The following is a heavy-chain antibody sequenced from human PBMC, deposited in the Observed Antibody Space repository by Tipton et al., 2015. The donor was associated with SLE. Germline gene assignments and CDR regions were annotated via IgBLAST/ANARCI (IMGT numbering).Heavy chain of an antibody. J-gene: IGHJ3*02. Sequence: TLSLTCAVYGGSFNDYYWSWIRQPPGKGLEWIGYIYYSGSTNYNPSLKSRVTISVDTSKNQFSLKLSSVTAADTAVYYCARPHIMAAAGDQAPTAFDIWGQGTMVTVSS. D-gene: IGHD6-13*01. CDR3: ARPHIMAAAGDQAPTAFDI. CDR1: GGSFNDYY. CDR2: IYYSGST. V-gene: IGHV4-59*01.